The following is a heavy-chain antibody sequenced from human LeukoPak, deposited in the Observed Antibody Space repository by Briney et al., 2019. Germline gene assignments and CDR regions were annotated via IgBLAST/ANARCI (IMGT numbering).Heavy chain of an antibody. D-gene: IGHD4-17*01. V-gene: IGHV1-69*13. CDR1: GYTFTSYG. CDR2: IIPIFGTA. CDR3: ARGLRTTVTTFYYYYGMDV. J-gene: IGHJ6*02. Sequence: SVKVSCKASGYTFTSYGISWVRQAPGQGLEWMGGIIPIFGTANYAQKFQGRVTITADESTSTAYMELSSLRSEDTAVYYCARGLRTTVTTFYYYYGMDVWGQGTTVTVSS.